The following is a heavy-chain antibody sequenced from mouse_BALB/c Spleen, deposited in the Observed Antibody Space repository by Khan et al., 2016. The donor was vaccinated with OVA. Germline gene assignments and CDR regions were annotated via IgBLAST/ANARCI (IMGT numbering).Heavy chain of an antibody. Sequence: VQLQQPGAELVRPGALVNLSCKASGFNIKDYYMHWVKQRPEQGLVWIGRIDPENGNTIYDPKFQGKVSITSDTASNTAYLQLSSLTSEDTAVYKCARDGYSPWFAYWGQGTLVTVSA. CDR1: GFNIKDYY. V-gene: IGHV14-1*02. CDR2: IDPENGNT. CDR3: ARDGYSPWFAY. D-gene: IGHD2-3*01. J-gene: IGHJ3*01.